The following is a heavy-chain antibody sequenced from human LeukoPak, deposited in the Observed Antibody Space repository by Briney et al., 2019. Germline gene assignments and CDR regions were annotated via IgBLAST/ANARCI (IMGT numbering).Heavy chain of an antibody. CDR3: ASPRLDYVWGTYLDY. J-gene: IGHJ4*01. D-gene: IGHD3-16*02. Sequence: GGSLRLSCAASGFTFNRYWMHWVRQVPGKGLEWVSRISTDGSTTTYADSVKGRFTISRDNAKDTLYLQMNSLRAEDTAVYYCASPRLDYVWGTYLDYWGHGSLVTVSS. V-gene: IGHV3-74*01. CDR2: ISTDGSTT. CDR1: GFTFNRYW.